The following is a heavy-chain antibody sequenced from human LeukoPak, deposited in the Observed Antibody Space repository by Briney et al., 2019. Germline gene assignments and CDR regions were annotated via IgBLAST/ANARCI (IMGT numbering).Heavy chain of an antibody. CDR3: ASSAAGTNWFDP. Sequence: SETLSLTCTVSGVSISSSNSYWGWIRQPPGKGLEWIGSIYYSGNTYYNASLKSQVSISIDTSKNQFSLRLTSVTAADTAVYYCASSAAGTNWFDPWGQGTLVTVSS. D-gene: IGHD6-13*01. CDR1: GVSISSSNSY. J-gene: IGHJ5*02. CDR2: IYYSGNT. V-gene: IGHV4-39*01.